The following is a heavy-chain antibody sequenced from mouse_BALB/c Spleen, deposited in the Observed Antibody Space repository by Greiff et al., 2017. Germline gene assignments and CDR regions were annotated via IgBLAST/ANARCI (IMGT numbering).Heavy chain of an antibody. CDR2: ISYSGST. CDR1: GYSITSDYA. D-gene: IGHD2-1*01. CDR3: ARRSHDGKVDY. V-gene: IGHV3-2*02. J-gene: IGHJ2*01. Sequence: EVQLQQSGPGLVKPSQSLSLTCTVTGYSITSDYAWNWIRQFPGNKLEWMGYISYSGSTSYNPSLKSRISITRDTSKNQFFLQLNSVTTEDTATYYCARRSHDGKVDYWGQGTTLTVSS.